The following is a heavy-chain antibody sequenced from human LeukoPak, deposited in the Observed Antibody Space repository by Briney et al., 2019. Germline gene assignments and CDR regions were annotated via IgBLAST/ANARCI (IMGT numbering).Heavy chain of an antibody. Sequence: ASVKVSCKASGYTFTGYYMHWVRQAPGQGLEWMGWINPNSGGTNYAQKFRGRVTMTRDTSISTAYMEVSRLRSDDTAVYYCARDYSSSPFDYWGQGTLVTVSS. D-gene: IGHD6-13*01. J-gene: IGHJ4*02. V-gene: IGHV1-2*02. CDR3: ARDYSSSPFDY. CDR1: GYTFTGYY. CDR2: INPNSGGT.